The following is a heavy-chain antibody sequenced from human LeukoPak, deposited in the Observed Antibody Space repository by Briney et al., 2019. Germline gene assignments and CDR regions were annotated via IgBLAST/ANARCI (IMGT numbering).Heavy chain of an antibody. J-gene: IGHJ4*02. CDR3: VKSPDDGYGEF. D-gene: IGHD5-18*01. Sequence: GGSLRLPCAVSGFTFSSSAMTWVRQAPGKGLEWVSAISGSGVFTYYADSVKGRFTIPRDNSKNTLDLQITSLRAEDTAVYYCVKSPDDGYGEFWGQGTLVTVSS. CDR1: GFTFSSSA. CDR2: ISGSGVFT. V-gene: IGHV3-23*01.